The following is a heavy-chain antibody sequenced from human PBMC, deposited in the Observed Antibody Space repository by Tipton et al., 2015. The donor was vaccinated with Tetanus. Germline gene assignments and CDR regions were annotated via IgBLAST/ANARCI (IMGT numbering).Heavy chain of an antibody. D-gene: IGHD2-21*02. CDR2: IYYTDYT. CDR1: GASINAGGYL. Sequence: TLSLTCTVSGASINAGGYLWTWVRQHPGKGLEWIGHIYYTDYTSYTPSLDSRVRISVNTSKNFFSLRLTSVTAADTAVYYCARAGMVTDDRSKFDSWGQGSLVSVSS. V-gene: IGHV4-31*03. CDR3: ARAGMVTDDRSKFDS. J-gene: IGHJ4*02.